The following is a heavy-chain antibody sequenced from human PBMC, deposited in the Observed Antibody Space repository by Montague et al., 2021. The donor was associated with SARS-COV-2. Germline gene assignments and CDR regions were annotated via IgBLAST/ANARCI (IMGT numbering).Heavy chain of an antibody. CDR2: IWYDGSNK. J-gene: IGHJ6*02. V-gene: IGHV3-33*01. CDR3: ARLYYYGSGRRMGYYYYGMDV. D-gene: IGHD3-10*01. Sequence: SLRLSCVASGFTFSSYGMHWVRQAPGKGLEWVAVIWYDGSNKYYADSVKGRFTISRDNSKNTLYLQMNSLRAEDTAVYYCARLYYYGSGRRMGYYYYGMDVWGQGTTVTVSS. CDR1: GFTFSSYG.